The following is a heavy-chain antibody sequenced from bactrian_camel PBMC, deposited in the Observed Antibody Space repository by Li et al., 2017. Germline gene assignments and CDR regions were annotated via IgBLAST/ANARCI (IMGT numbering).Heavy chain of an antibody. J-gene: IGHJ4*01. Sequence: HVQLVESGGGLVQPGGSLRLSCAASGLTFSTYYMSWVRQAPGKGLEWVSSVYSDDSNTNYADSVKGRFTISRDNAKNTVYLQMSSLKVEDTAKYYCVAAVVGSTLGTFDYWGQGTQVTVS. CDR1: GLTFSTYY. V-gene: IGHV3-2*01. CDR2: VYSDDSNT. D-gene: IGHD2*01. CDR3: VAAVVGSTLGTFDY.